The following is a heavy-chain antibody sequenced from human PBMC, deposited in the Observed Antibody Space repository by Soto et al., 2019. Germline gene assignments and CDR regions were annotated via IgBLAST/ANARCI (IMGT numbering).Heavy chain of an antibody. CDR1: VYTFNSYY. D-gene: IGHD2-15*01. CDR2: INPSGGST. V-gene: IGHV1-46*02. Sequence: ASVKVSCKASVYTFNSYYMHWVRQEQRQGLEWMGIINPSGGSTSYAQKFQGRVTMTRDTSTSTVYMELSSLRSEDTAVYYCARGYCSGGSCYSYYYYGMDVWGQGTTVTVSS. J-gene: IGHJ6*02. CDR3: ARGYCSGGSCYSYYYYGMDV.